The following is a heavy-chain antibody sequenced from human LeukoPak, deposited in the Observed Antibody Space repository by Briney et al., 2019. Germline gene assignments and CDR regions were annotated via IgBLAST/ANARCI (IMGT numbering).Heavy chain of an antibody. V-gene: IGHV4-61*02. Sequence: SQTLSLTCTVSGGSISSGSYYWSWIRQPAGKGLEWIGRIYTSGSTNYNPSLKSRDTISVDTSKNQFSLKLSSVTAADTAVYYCARSYCYDSSGYYYGSDYWGQGTLVTVSS. D-gene: IGHD3-22*01. J-gene: IGHJ4*02. CDR2: IYTSGST. CDR3: ARSYCYDSSGYYYGSDY. CDR1: GGSISSGSYY.